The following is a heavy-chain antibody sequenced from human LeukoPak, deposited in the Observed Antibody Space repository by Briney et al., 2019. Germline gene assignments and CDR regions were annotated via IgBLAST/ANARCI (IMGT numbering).Heavy chain of an antibody. D-gene: IGHD4-17*01. CDR2: MNPNSGNT. V-gene: IGHV1-8*01. CDR1: GYTFTSYD. Sequence: ASVKVSCKASGYTFTSYDINWVRQATGQGLEWMGWMNPNSGNTGYAQKFQGRVTMTRKTSISTAYMELSSLRSEDTAVYYCALSTTVTNEGDYWGQGTLVTVSS. CDR3: ALSTTVTNEGDY. J-gene: IGHJ4*02.